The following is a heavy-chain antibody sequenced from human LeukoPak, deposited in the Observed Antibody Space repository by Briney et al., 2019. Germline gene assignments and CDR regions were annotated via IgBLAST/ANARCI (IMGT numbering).Heavy chain of an antibody. CDR2: IITVFGTA. CDR3: ARGPRATYYYDSSGFDGAFEV. Sequence: GASVKVSCKASRVAFSSYSVSWVRQAPGQGPEWMGRIITVFGTANYAQQFHGRVVITADESTSTVHMEMSSLRSDDTAMYYCARGPRATYYYDSSGFDGAFEVWGQGSMVTVSS. V-gene: IGHV1-69*15. D-gene: IGHD3-22*01. J-gene: IGHJ3*01. CDR1: RVAFSSYS.